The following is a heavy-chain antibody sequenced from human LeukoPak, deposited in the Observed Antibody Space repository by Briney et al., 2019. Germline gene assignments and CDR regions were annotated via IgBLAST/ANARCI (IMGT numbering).Heavy chain of an antibody. J-gene: IGHJ4*02. V-gene: IGHV4-39*02. D-gene: IGHD5-12*01. CDR1: GGSISNSPYY. Sequence: SETPSLTCTVSGGSISNSPYYWGWIRQPPGKGLEWIASVYYTGSTFYNPSLKSRVTISVDTSNDHFSLELSSVTAADTAVYYCAREREVATAGGFDYWGQGTLVTVSS. CDR3: AREREVATAGGFDY. CDR2: VYYTGST.